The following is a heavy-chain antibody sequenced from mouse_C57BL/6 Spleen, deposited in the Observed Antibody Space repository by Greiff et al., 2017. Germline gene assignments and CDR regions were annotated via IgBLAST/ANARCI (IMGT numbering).Heavy chain of an antibody. V-gene: IGHV5-4*01. D-gene: IGHD1-1*02. CDR3: ARDRWAYAMDD. J-gene: IGHJ4*01. CDR2: ISDGGSYT. CDR1: GFTFSSYA. Sequence: EVKLMESGGGLVKPGGSLKLSCAASGFTFSSYAMSWVRQTPEKRLEWVATISDGGSYTYYPDNVKGRFTISRDKAKNNLYLQMSHLKSEDTAMYYCARDRWAYAMDDWGQGTAVTVSS.